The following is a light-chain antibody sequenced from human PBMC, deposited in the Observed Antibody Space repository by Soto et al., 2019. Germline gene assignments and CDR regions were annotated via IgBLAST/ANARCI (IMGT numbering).Light chain of an antibody. CDR3: QQYNSYSYT. V-gene: IGKV1-5*01. CDR2: DAS. J-gene: IGKJ2*01. Sequence: DIQMTQSPSTLSASVEDRVTITCRASQSISSWLAWYQQKPGKAPKLLIYDASSLESGVPSRFSGSGSGTEFTLTISSLQPYDFATYYCQQYNSYSYTFGQGTKLEIK. CDR1: QSISSW.